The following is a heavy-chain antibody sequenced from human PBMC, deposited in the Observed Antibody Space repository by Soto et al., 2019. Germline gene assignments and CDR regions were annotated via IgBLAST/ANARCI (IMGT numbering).Heavy chain of an antibody. Sequence: ETLSLTCTVSGGSISSSSYYWGWIRQPPGKGLEWIGSIYYSGSTYYNPSLKSRVTISVDTSKNQFSLKLSSVTAAETAVYYCARLSAVAVTGYYYYGVDVWGQGTTVTVSS. V-gene: IGHV4-39*01. J-gene: IGHJ6*02. D-gene: IGHD6-19*01. CDR2: IYYSGST. CDR3: ARLSAVAVTGYYYYGVDV. CDR1: GGSISSSSYY.